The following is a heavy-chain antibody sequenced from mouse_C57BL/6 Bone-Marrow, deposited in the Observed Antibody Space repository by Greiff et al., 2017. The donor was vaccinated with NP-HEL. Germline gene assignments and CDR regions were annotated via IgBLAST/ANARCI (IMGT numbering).Heavy chain of an antibody. CDR3: TRGDDGYYVSAMDY. J-gene: IGHJ4*01. D-gene: IGHD2-3*01. V-gene: IGHV1-15*01. CDR2: IDPETGGT. CDR1: GYTFTDYE. Sequence: QVQLQQSGAELVRPGASVTLSCKASGYTFTDYEMHWVKQTPVHGLEWIGAIDPETGGTAYNQKFKGKAILTADKSSSTAYMELRSLTSEDSAVYYCTRGDDGYYVSAMDYWGQGTSVTVSS.